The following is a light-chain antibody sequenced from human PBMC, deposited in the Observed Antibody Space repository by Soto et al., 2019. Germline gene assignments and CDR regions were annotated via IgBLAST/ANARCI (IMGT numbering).Light chain of an antibody. Sequence: DIQMTQSPSSLSASVGDRVTITCRASQSISNYLNWYQQKPGKAPKLLIYGASSLQRGVPSRFSGSGSGTDFTLTITSLQPEDFATYYCQQRYGTPPLTFGGGTKVEIK. J-gene: IGKJ4*01. CDR2: GAS. V-gene: IGKV1-39*01. CDR1: QSISNY. CDR3: QQRYGTPPLT.